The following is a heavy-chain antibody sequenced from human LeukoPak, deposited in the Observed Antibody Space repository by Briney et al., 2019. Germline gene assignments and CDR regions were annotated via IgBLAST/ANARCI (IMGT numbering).Heavy chain of an antibody. J-gene: IGHJ6*02. CDR2: IIPIFGTA. CDR1: GGTFSSHA. CDR3: IVGATPPLHYYYYGMDV. Sequence: ASVKVSCKASGGTFSSHAISWVRQAPGQGLEWMGGIIPIFGTANYAQKFQGRVTITADESTSTAYMELSSLRSEDTAVYYCIVGATPPLHYYYYGMDVWGQGTTVTVSS. D-gene: IGHD1-26*01. V-gene: IGHV1-69*13.